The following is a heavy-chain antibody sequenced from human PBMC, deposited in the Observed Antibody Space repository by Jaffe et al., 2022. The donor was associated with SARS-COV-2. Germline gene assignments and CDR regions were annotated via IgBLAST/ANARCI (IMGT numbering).Heavy chain of an antibody. V-gene: IGHV4-34*01. D-gene: IGHD3-16*01. CDR3: ARRGRSKKIPFGGVGGDDYYHYMDV. J-gene: IGHJ6*03. Sequence: QVQLQQWGAGLLKPSETLSLSCAVYGGSFSDYYWSWIRQPPGKGLEWIEEINHSGSTNFNPSLKSRVTVSVDTSKNQFSLRLSSVTAADTAVYYCARRGRSKKIPFGGVGGDDYYHYMDVWGKGTTVTVSS. CDR2: INHSGST. CDR1: GGSFSDYY.